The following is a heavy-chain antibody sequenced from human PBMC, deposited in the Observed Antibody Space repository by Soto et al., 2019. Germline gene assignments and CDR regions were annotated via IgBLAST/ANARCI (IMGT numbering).Heavy chain of an antibody. CDR3: AREEGIAAAGMDIYYGMDV. CDR2: INPNSGGT. D-gene: IGHD6-13*01. J-gene: IGHJ6*02. CDR1: GYTFAGYY. Sequence: ASVKVSCKASGYTFAGYYMHWVRQAPGQGLEWMGWINPNSGGTNYAQKFQGWVTMTRDTSISTAYMELNRLRSDDTAVYYCAREEGIAAAGMDIYYGMDVWGQGTTVTVSS. V-gene: IGHV1-2*04.